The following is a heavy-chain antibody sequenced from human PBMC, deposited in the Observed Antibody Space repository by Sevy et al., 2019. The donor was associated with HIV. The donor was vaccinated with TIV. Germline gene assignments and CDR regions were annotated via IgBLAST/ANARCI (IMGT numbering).Heavy chain of an antibody. CDR2: IYYSGST. D-gene: IGHD3-16*01. J-gene: IGHJ4*02. CDR3: ARTEGPMITFGGVMVIPYFDY. CDR1: GGSISSSSYY. V-gene: IGHV4-39*01. Sequence: SETLSLTCTVSGGSISSSSYYWGWIRQPPGKGLEWIGSIYYSGSTYYNPSLKSRVTISVDTSKNQFSLKLSSVTAADTAVYYCARTEGPMITFGGVMVIPYFDYWGQGTLVTVSS.